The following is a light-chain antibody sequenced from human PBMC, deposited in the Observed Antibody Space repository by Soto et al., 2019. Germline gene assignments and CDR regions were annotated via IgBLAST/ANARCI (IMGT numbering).Light chain of an antibody. CDR2: DVS. J-gene: IGLJ2*01. Sequence: QSALTQPASVSGSPGQSITISCTGTSSDVGGYNYVSWYQQHPVKAPKLMIYDVSNRPSGVSNRFSGSKSGNTASLTISGLQAEDEADCYCSSYTSSSTLGVVFGGGTKLTVL. CDR1: SSDVGGYNY. V-gene: IGLV2-14*01. CDR3: SSYTSSSTLGVV.